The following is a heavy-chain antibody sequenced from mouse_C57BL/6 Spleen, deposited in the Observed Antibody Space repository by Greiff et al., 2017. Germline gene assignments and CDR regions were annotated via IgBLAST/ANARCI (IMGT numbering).Heavy chain of an antibody. CDR1: GYTFTDYE. Sequence: VQLQQPGAELVRPGASVTLSCKASGYTFTDYEMHWVKQTPVHGLEWIGAIDPETGGTAYNQKFKGKAILTADKSSSTAYMELRSLTSEDSAVYYCTRSWLLRRGYAMDYWGQGTSVTVSS. J-gene: IGHJ4*01. D-gene: IGHD2-3*01. CDR3: TRSWLLRRGYAMDY. V-gene: IGHV1-15*01. CDR2: IDPETGGT.